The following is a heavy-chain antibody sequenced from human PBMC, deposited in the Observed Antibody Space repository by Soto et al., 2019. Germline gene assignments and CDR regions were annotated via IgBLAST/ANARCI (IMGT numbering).Heavy chain of an antibody. V-gene: IGHV1-18*01. CDR2: ISAYNGNT. CDR1: GYTFTSYG. CDR3: ARDLAVGLVDY. Sequence: QVQLVQSGAEVKKPGASVKVSCKASGYTFTSYGISWVRQAPGQGLEWMGWISAYNGNTNYAQKLQARXTXTXXTSTSTAYMELRSLRSDDTAVYYCARDLAVGLVDYWGQGTLVTVSS. J-gene: IGHJ4*02. D-gene: IGHD6-19*01.